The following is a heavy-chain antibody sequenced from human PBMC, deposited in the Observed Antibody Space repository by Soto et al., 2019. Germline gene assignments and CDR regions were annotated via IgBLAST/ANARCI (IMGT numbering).Heavy chain of an antibody. CDR1: GGTLSSYA. CDR2: IIPIFGTA. CDR3: ARDSTVATHAFDI. V-gene: IGHV1-69*05. Sequence: QVQLVQSGAEVKKPGSSVMVSCQASGGTLSSYAISWVRQAPGQGLEWMGGIIPIFGTANYALKFQGRVTXTXDGXTSTAYMELSSLRSEDTAIYYCARDSTVATHAFDIWGQGTMVTVSS. D-gene: IGHD4-4*01. J-gene: IGHJ3*02.